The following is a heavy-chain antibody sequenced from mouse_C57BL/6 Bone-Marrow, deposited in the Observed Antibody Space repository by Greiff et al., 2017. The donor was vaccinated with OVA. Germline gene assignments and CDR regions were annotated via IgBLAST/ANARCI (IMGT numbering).Heavy chain of an antibody. CDR3: ARGSGDGGGYFDV. CDR2: IYPRSGNT. V-gene: IGHV1-81*01. Sequence: QVQLKESGAELARPGASVKLSCKASGYTFTSYGISWVKQRTGQGLEWIGEIYPRSGNTYYNEKFKGKATLTADKSSSTAYMELSSLTSEDAAVYFCARGSGDGGGYFDVWGTGTTVTVSS. J-gene: IGHJ1*03. D-gene: IGHD3-1*01. CDR1: GYTFTSYG.